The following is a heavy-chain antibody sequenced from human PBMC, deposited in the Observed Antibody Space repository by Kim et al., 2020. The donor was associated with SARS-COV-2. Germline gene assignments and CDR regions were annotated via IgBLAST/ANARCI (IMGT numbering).Heavy chain of an antibody. CDR2: ISGSGGST. D-gene: IGHD3-22*01. CDR3: AKIFPYYYDSSGYSAFLNY. J-gene: IGHJ4*02. CDR1: GFTFSSYA. V-gene: IGHV3-23*01. Sequence: GGSLRLSCAASGFTFSSYAMSWVRQAPGKGLEWVSAISGSGGSTYYADSVKGRFTISRDNSKNTLYLQINSLRAEDTAVYYCAKIFPYYYDSSGYSAFLNYWGQGTLVTVSS.